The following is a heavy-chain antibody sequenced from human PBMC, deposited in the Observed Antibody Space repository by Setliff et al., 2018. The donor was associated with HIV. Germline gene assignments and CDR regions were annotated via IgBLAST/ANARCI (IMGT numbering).Heavy chain of an antibody. D-gene: IGHD6-13*01. CDR1: GYSLSSASY. Sequence: SETLSLTCSVSGYSLSSASYWGWIRQSPEKGLEWIGSISLSGSTHYNPSLQSRVTISIDMSKNHFSLNLKSVTAADTAIYYCARGLTAPAAAGSWGQGMLVTVS. CDR3: ARGLTAPAAAGS. V-gene: IGHV4-38-2*02. J-gene: IGHJ5*02. CDR2: ISLSGST.